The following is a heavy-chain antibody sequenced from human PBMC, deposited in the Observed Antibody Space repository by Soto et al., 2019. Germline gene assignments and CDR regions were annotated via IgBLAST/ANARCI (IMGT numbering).Heavy chain of an antibody. V-gene: IGHV3-9*01. J-gene: IGHJ5*02. CDR3: VKASTYSSSQGWFDP. CDR2: ISWNSGNI. D-gene: IGHD6-6*01. Sequence: QPGGSLRLSCAASGFSFDGYAMNWVRQPPGKGLEWVSGISWNSGNIDYADSVKGRFTISRDNAKNSLYLQMNSLRAEDTALYYCVKASTYSSSQGWFDPWGQGTMVTVSS. CDR1: GFSFDGYA.